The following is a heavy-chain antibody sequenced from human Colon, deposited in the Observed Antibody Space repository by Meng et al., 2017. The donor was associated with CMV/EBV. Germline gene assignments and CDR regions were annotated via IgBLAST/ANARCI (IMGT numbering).Heavy chain of an antibody. V-gene: IGHV3-30*04. Sequence: GESLKISCAASGFTFSTYAIHWVRQAPGKGLEWVAVISYDGSNKYYADSVKGRFTISRDNFRNTLYLEMNSLRAEDSGVYYCARDCSIGSTSYGVDVWGQGTTVTVSS. D-gene: IGHD2-2*01. CDR3: ARDCSIGSTSYGVDV. CDR1: GFTFSTYA. CDR2: ISYDGSNK. J-gene: IGHJ6*02.